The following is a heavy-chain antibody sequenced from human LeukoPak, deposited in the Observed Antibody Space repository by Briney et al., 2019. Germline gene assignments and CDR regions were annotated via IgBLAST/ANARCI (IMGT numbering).Heavy chain of an antibody. V-gene: IGHV1-2*02. D-gene: IGHD6-13*01. J-gene: IGHJ4*02. CDR3: VRESPYSSSWFDN. CDR2: INPKDGGT. Sequence: ASVKVSCKASGYTLTDYYLHWVRQAPGQGLEWMGWINPKDGGTNYAQKFRGRVTMTTDTSITTAYMDLNSLRSDDTAVYYCVRESPYSSSWFDNWGQGTLVTVSS. CDR1: GYTLTDYY.